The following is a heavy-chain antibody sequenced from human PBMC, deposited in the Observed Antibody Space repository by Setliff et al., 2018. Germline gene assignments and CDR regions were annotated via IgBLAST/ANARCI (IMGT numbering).Heavy chain of an antibody. Sequence: SETLSLTCEVSGGSFSDYYWSWIRQSPGKGLEWLGDFNRTRKIDYSPSLKSRLTISVDTSKKQFSLNLRSVTAADTAVYYCARQPSSGSYYNPRPYYFDYWGQGTLVTV. V-gene: IGHV4-34*01. D-gene: IGHD3-10*01. CDR1: GGSFSDYY. CDR2: FNRTRKI. J-gene: IGHJ4*02. CDR3: ARQPSSGSYYNPRPYYFDY.